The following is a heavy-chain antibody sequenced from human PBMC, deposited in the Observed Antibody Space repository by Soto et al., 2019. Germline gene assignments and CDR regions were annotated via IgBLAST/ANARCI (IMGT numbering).Heavy chain of an antibody. Sequence: PSETLSLTCTVSGGSISSGGYYWSWIRQHPGKGLEWIGYIYYTGNTYYSPSLESRVTISVDTSEEQFFLQLSSVTAADTAVYYCARDLWGYCGTDCYPLDVWGQGTTVTVSS. V-gene: IGHV4-31*03. CDR1: GGSISSGGYY. CDR2: IYYTGNT. D-gene: IGHD2-21*02. CDR3: ARDLWGYCGTDCYPLDV. J-gene: IGHJ6*02.